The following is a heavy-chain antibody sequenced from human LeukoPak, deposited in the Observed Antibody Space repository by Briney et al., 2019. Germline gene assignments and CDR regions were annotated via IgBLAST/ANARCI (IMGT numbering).Heavy chain of an antibody. CDR2: XXPNSGXT. J-gene: IGHJ3*02. D-gene: IGHD2-21*02. V-gene: IGHV1-2*02. Sequence: ASVNVXCXXXGYTFTGYXXXXXXXXPGQGXXXXXXXXPNSGXTXYAQKFQXRVTMXRDTSISTAYMELSRLRSDDTAVYYCARDAGDIVVVTGAFDIWGQGTMVTVSS. CDR3: ARDAGDIVVVTGAFDI. CDR1: GYTFTGYX.